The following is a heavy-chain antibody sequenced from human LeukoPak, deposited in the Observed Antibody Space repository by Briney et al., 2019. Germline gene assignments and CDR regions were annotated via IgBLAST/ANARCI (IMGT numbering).Heavy chain of an antibody. D-gene: IGHD3-22*01. Sequence: GGSLRLSCAASGFTFSSYGMHWVRQAPGKGLEWVAVISYDGSNKYYADSVKGRFTISRDNSKNTLYLQMNSLRAEDTAVYYCAKDMDYYDSSGYHPDYWGQGTLVTVSS. CDR1: GFTFSSYG. CDR3: AKDMDYYDSSGYHPDY. CDR2: ISYDGSNK. J-gene: IGHJ4*02. V-gene: IGHV3-30*18.